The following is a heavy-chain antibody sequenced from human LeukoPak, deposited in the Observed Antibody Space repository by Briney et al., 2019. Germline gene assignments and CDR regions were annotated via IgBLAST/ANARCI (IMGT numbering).Heavy chain of an antibody. CDR3: ARQGYYDSSDLYWYFDL. CDR2: IYYSGST. Sequence: PSETLSLTCTVSGGSISSYYWSWIRQPPGKGLEWIGYIYYSGSTNYNPSLKSRVTVSVDTSKNQFSLKLSSVTAADTAVYYCARQGYYDSSDLYWYFDLWGRGTLVTVSS. CDR1: GGSISSYY. J-gene: IGHJ2*01. V-gene: IGHV4-59*08. D-gene: IGHD3-22*01.